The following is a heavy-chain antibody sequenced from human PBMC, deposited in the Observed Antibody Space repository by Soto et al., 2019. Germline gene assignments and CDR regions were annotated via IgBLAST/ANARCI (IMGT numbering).Heavy chain of an antibody. CDR1: GYTFNDYY. D-gene: IGHD3-22*01. CDR3: ARDSKNYYDSSGYYHEENWFDP. V-gene: IGHV1-2*02. CDR2: INPNNGGT. J-gene: IGHJ5*02. Sequence: GASVKVSCKASGYTFNDYYMHWVRQAPGQGLEWMGWINPNNGGTNHAQKFQGRVTMTRATSITTAYMELSRLRSDDTAVYYCARDSKNYYDSSGYYHEENWFDPGGQGTLVTVSS.